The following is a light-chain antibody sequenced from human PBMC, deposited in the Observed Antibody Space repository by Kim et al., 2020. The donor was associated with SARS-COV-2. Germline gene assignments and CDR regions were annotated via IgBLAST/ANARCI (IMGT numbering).Light chain of an antibody. CDR1: QSIRKY. V-gene: IGKV1-39*01. CDR3: QQSSSSPPT. Sequence: SASVGERVTITCRASQSIRKYLNWYQEKPGAAPKVLIHSASSLQPGVPSRFSGSGSGTHFTLTISSLQPEDFATYYCQQSSSSPPTFGQGTKLEI. CDR2: SAS. J-gene: IGKJ2*01.